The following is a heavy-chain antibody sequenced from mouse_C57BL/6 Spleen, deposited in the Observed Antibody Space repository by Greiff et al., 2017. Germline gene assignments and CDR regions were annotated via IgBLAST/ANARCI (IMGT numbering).Heavy chain of an antibody. D-gene: IGHD2-4*01. Sequence: QVQLQQPGAELVRPGSSVKLSCKASGYTFTSYWMHWVKQRPIQGLEWIGNIDPSDSETHYNQKFKDKATLTVDKSSSTAYMQLSSLTSEDSAVYCCARYDSYYDYDEGYFDVWGTGTTVTVSS. CDR3: ARYDSYYDYDEGYFDV. V-gene: IGHV1-52*01. J-gene: IGHJ1*03. CDR1: GYTFTSYW. CDR2: IDPSDSET.